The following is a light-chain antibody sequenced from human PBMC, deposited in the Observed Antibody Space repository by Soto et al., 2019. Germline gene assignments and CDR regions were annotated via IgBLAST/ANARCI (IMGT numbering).Light chain of an antibody. CDR1: SSNIGNNY. J-gene: IGLJ2*01. CDR2: DNN. CDR3: GTWDSSLTAVV. V-gene: IGLV1-51*01. Sequence: QSVLTQPPSVSAAPGQKVSIYCSGSSSNIGNNYVSWYQYLPGTAPRLLIYDNNKRPSGIPDRFSGSKSGTSATLGITGLQTGDEADYYCGTWDSSLTAVVFGGGTQLTVL.